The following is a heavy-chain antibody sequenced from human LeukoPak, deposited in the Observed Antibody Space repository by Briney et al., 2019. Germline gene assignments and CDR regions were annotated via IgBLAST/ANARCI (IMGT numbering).Heavy chain of an antibody. CDR2: ISYDGSNK. D-gene: IGHD6-13*01. V-gene: IGHV3-30*03. J-gene: IGHJ3*02. CDR1: GFTFSSYG. CDR3: ATNHIAAAGTFPFDI. Sequence: GRSLRLSCAASGFTFSSYGMHWVRQAPGKGLEWVAVISYDGSNKYYADSVKGRFTISRDNSKNTLYLQMNSLRAEDTAVYYCATNHIAAAGTFPFDIWGQGTMVTVSS.